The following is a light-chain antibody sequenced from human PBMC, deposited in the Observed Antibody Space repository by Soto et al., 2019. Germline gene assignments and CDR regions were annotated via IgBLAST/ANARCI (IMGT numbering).Light chain of an antibody. CDR3: QQYNNYPRT. CDR1: QSVDTW. CDR2: RAS. V-gene: IGKV1-5*03. J-gene: IGKJ1*01. Sequence: DIQMTQFPSTLSASVGDRVTITCRAGQSVDTWLAWYQQKPGKAPSLLIYRASSLESGVPSRFSGSGSGTEFTLTIRSLQPDDFASYYCQQYNNYPRTFGQGTKVEVK.